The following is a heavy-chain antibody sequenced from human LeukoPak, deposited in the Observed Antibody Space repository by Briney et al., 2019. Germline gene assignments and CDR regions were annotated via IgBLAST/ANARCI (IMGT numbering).Heavy chain of an antibody. D-gene: IGHD4-23*01. CDR2: IWYDGSNK. J-gene: IGHJ4*02. Sequence: PGGSLRLSCAASGFTFSGYDMNWVRQAPGQGLEWVAVIWYDGSNKYSADSVKGRFTISRDNSKNTLYLQMNSLRAEDTAVYYCARDGGTSHFDYWGQGTLVSVSS. V-gene: IGHV3-33*08. CDR1: GFTFSGYD. CDR3: ARDGGTSHFDY.